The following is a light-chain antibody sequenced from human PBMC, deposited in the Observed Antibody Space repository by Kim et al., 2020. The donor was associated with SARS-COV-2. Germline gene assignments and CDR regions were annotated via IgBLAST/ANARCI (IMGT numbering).Light chain of an antibody. V-gene: IGKV1-5*03. CDR1: QSIRSW. J-gene: IGKJ3*01. CDR3: LQYNSYSLFT. CDR2: KAS. Sequence: DIQMTQSPSTLSASIGDRVTITCRASQSIRSWLAWYQQKPGKAPNLLIYKASTLESGVPSRFSGSESGTEFTLTISSLQPDDFATYYCLQYNSYSLFTFGPGTKVDIK.